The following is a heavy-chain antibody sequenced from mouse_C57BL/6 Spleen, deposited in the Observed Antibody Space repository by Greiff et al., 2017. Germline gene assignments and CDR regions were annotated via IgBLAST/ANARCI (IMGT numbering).Heavy chain of an antibody. CDR2: IYPGDGDT. J-gene: IGHJ4*01. D-gene: IGHD1-1*01. V-gene: IGHV1-82*01. CDR1: GYAFSSSW. Sequence: QVQLQQSGPELVKPGASVKISCKASGYAFSSSWMNWVKQRPGQGLEWIGRIYPGDGDTNYNGKFKGKATLTADKSSSTAYMQLSSLTSEDSAVYFSAGQLLESAMDYWGQGTSVTVSS. CDR3: AGQLLESAMDY.